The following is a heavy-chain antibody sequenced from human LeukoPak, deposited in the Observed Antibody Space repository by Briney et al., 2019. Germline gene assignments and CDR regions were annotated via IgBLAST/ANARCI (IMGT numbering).Heavy chain of an antibody. CDR2: INPNSGGT. CDR3: ARDKSYDYVWGSYRLDAFDI. J-gene: IGHJ3*02. Sequence: ASVTVSFKASGYTFTVYYMHWVRQAPGQGLAWMGSINPNSGGTNYAQKLQGRVTMTRDTSISTAYMELSRLRSDDTAVYYCARDKSYDYVWGSYRLDAFDIWGQGTMVTVSS. CDR1: GYTFTVYY. D-gene: IGHD3-16*02. V-gene: IGHV1-2*02.